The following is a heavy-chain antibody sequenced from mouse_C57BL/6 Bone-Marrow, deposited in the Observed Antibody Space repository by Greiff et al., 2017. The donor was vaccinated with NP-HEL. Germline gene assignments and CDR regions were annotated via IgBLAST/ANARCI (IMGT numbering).Heavy chain of an antibody. CDR1: GYTFTSYW. V-gene: IGHV1-7*01. CDR2: INPSSGYT. D-gene: IGHD1-1*01. Sequence: VQLQQSGAELAKPGASVKLSCKASGYTFTSYWMHWVKQRPGQGLEWIGYINPSSGYTKYIQKFKDKATLTADKSSSTAYMQLSSLTYEDSAVYYCARGYYGSSSWFAYWGQGTLVTVSA. J-gene: IGHJ3*01. CDR3: ARGYYGSSSWFAY.